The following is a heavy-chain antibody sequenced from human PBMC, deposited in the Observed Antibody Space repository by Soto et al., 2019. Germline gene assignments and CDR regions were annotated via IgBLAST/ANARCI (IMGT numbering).Heavy chain of an antibody. CDR1: RGSISNYY. CDR2: IYYSGST. V-gene: IGHV4-59*08. D-gene: IGHD1-7*01. CDR3: ARQGTYNWNYYFDD. Sequence: PSETLSLTCTVSRGSISNYYWSWIRQPPGKGLEWIGYIYYSGSTNYNPSLQSRVTMSVDTSKNQFSLKLTSVTAADTAVYYCARQGTYNWNYYFDDWGQGTLVTVSS. J-gene: IGHJ4*02.